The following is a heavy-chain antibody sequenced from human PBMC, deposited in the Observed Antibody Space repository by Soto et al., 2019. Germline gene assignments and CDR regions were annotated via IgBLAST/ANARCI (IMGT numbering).Heavy chain of an antibody. Sequence: SETLSLTCTVSGGSITSGGYCWTWIRQHPVKGLEWMGHIYYSGSTSYNPSLKSRVTISIDTSKNQFSLKLSSVTAADTAVYYCAGVVISDYYGMDVWGQGTTVTVS. CDR2: IYYSGST. CDR1: GGSITSGGYC. D-gene: IGHD3-22*01. CDR3: AGVVISDYYGMDV. J-gene: IGHJ6*02. V-gene: IGHV4-31*03.